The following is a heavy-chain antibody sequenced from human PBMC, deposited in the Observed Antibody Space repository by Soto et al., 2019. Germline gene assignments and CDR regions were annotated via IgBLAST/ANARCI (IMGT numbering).Heavy chain of an antibody. D-gene: IGHD6-19*01. J-gene: IGHJ3*02. CDR3: ASSIAVAMNAFDI. CDR2: IYYSGST. V-gene: IGHV4-59*01. Sequence: SLTCTVSGGSISSYYWSWIRQPPGKGLEWIGYIYYSGSTNYNPSLKSRVTISVDTSKNQFSLKLSSVTAADTAVYYCASSIAVAMNAFDIWGQGTMVTVSS. CDR1: GGSISSYY.